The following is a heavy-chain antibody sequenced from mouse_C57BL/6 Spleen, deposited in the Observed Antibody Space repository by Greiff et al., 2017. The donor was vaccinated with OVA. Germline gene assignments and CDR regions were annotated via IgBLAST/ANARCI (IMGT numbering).Heavy chain of an antibody. D-gene: IGHD1-1*01. V-gene: IGHV1-54*01. J-gene: IGHJ4*01. CDR2: INPGSGGT. CDR3: ARRGTTVDYYAMDY. Sequence: QVQLQQSGAELVRPGTSVKVSCKASGYAFTNYLKEWVKQRPGQGLEWIGVINPGSGGTNYNEKFKGKATLTADKSSSTAYMQLSSLTSEDSAVYFCARRGTTVDYYAMDYWGQGTSVTVSS. CDR1: GYAFTNYL.